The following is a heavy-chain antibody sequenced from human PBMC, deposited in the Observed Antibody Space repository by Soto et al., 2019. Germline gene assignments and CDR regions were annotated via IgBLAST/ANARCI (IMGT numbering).Heavy chain of an antibody. CDR2: INPSGGNT. J-gene: IGHJ4*02. Sequence: ASVKVSCKASGYTFTTYNIHWVRQAPGQGLEWMGMINPSGGNTTYPQKFQGRVTMTRDTSTTTVYMELSSLKSEDTAVYYCATENPPYYYHSSGYYPFDYWGQGTLVTVSS. CDR1: GYTFTTYN. CDR3: ATENPPYYYHSSGYYPFDY. V-gene: IGHV1-46*01. D-gene: IGHD3-22*01.